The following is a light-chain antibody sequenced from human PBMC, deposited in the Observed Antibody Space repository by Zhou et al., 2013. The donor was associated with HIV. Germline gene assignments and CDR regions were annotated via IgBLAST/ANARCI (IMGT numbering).Light chain of an antibody. J-gene: IGKJ1*01. Sequence: AIQLSQSPASLSASVGDRVTITCRATQGISDALAWYHHKPGKGPRLLMYDASTLESGVPSRFRGSGSGTEFTLTISNLQADDFATYYCQQYYPYSTFGQGTKVEIK. CDR3: QQYYPYST. CDR1: QGISDA. V-gene: IGKV1-13*02. CDR2: DAS.